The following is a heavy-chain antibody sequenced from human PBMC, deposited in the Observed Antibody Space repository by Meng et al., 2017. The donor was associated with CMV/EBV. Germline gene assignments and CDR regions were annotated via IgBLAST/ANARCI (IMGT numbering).Heavy chain of an antibody. V-gene: IGHV3-21*01. D-gene: IGHD3-10*01. CDR3: ASSPFGSGSYYRDWGDDY. Sequence: GESLKISCAASGFTFSSYGMHWVRQAPGKGLEWVSSISSSSSYIYYADSVKGRFTISRDNAKNSLYLQMNSLRAEDTAVYYCASSPFGSGSYYRDWGDDYWGQGTLVTVSS. CDR1: GFTFSSYG. CDR2: ISSSSSYI. J-gene: IGHJ4*02.